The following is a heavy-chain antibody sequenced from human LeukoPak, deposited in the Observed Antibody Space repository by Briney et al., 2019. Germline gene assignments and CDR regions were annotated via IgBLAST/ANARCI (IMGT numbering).Heavy chain of an antibody. J-gene: IGHJ3*02. CDR1: GFTFSSYS. CDR2: ISSSSSTI. V-gene: IGHV3-48*01. CDR3: ARTKYNWNDGLTAFDI. Sequence: HPGGSLRPSCAASGFTFSSYSMNWVRQAPGKGLEWVSYISSSSSTIYYADSVKGRFTISRDNAKNSLYLQMNSLRAEDTAVYYCARTKYNWNDGLTAFDIWGQGTMVTVSS. D-gene: IGHD1-1*01.